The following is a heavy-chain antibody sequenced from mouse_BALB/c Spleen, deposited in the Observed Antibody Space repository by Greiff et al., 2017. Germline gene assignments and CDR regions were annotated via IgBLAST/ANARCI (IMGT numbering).Heavy chain of an antibody. Sequence: VQLKESGPELVKPGASVKMSCKASGYTFTSYVMHWVKQKPGQGLEWIGYINPYNDGTKYNEKFKGKATLTSDKSSSTAYMELSSLTSEDSAVYYCARGVRAYAMDYWGQGTSVTVSS. CDR3: ARGVRAYAMDY. D-gene: IGHD2-14*01. J-gene: IGHJ4*01. V-gene: IGHV1-14*01. CDR1: GYTFTSYV. CDR2: INPYNDGT.